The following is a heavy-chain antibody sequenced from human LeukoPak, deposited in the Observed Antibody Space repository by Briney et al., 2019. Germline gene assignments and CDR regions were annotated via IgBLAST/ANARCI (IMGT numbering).Heavy chain of an antibody. V-gene: IGHV3-23*01. J-gene: IGHJ3*02. D-gene: IGHD1-26*01. CDR1: GFTFSSYG. CDR3: AKDRGSYPDAFDI. Sequence: GGSLRLSCAASGFTFSSYGMHWVRQAPGKGLEWVSAISGSGGSTYYEDSVKGRFTISRDNSKNTLYLQMNSLRAEDTAVYYCAKDRGSYPDAFDIWGQGTMVTVSS. CDR2: ISGSGGST.